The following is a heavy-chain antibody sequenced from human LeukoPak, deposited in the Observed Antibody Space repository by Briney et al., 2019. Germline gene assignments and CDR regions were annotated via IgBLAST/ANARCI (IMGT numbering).Heavy chain of an antibody. CDR1: GFTFSTLP. V-gene: IGHV3-64D*06. CDR2: SSSNGGST. Sequence: SGGSLRLSCSASGFTFSTLPMHWVRQAPGKGLEYVSGSSSNGGSTYYADSAKGRFTISRDNSKNTLYLQMSSLRPEDAAVYYCVNQISGWVYWGQGTLVTVSS. J-gene: IGHJ4*02. D-gene: IGHD6-19*01. CDR3: VNQISGWVY.